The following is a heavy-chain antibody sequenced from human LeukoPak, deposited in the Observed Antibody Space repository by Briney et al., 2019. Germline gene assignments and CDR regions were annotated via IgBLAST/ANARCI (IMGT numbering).Heavy chain of an antibody. CDR3: ARDPVTRSMVRGVVAYYYYGMDV. J-gene: IGHJ6*02. Sequence: ASVKVSCKVSGYTPTELSMHWVRQAPGKGLEWMGGFDPEDGETIYAQKFQGRVTMTEDTSTDTAYMELSSLRSEDTAVYYCARDPVTRSMVRGVVAYYYYGMDVWGQGTTVTVSS. CDR2: FDPEDGET. CDR1: GYTPTELS. D-gene: IGHD3-10*01. V-gene: IGHV1-24*01.